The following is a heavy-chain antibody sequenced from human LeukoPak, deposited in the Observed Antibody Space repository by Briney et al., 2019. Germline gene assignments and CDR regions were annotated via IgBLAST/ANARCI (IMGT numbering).Heavy chain of an antibody. J-gene: IGHJ6*03. V-gene: IGHV4-39*07. D-gene: IGHD3-22*01. CDR2: IYYSGST. CDR3: ARDKGTMIAFYYMDV. Sequence: SETLSLTCTVSGGSISSSSYYWGWIRQPPGKGLEWIGSIYYSGSTYYNSSLKSRVTISVDTSKNQFSLKLSSVTAADTAVYYCARDKGTMIAFYYMDVWGKGTTVTISS. CDR1: GGSISSSSYY.